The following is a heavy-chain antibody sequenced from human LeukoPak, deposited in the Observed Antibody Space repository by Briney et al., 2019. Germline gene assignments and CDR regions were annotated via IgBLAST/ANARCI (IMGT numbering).Heavy chain of an antibody. CDR3: ARVFDDSSPTARSPEYFDY. J-gene: IGHJ4*02. CDR1: GGSINNDDYS. CDR2: VYYSGNT. D-gene: IGHD6-19*01. Sequence: SETLSLTCAVSGGSINNDDYSWSWIRQPPGKGLEWIGYVYYSGNTYYNPSLKSRVTISVDTSKNQFSLKLTSVTAADTAVYYCARVFDDSSPTARSPEYFDYWGQGTLVTVSS. V-gene: IGHV4-30-4*07.